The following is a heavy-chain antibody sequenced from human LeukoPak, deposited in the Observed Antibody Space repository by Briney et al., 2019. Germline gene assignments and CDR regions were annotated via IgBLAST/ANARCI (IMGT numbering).Heavy chain of an antibody. CDR1: GYTFTSYY. Sequence: ASVKVSCKASGYTFTSYYMHWVRQAPGQGLEWMGIINPSGGSTSYAQKFQGRVTMTRDTSTSTVYMELGSLRSEDTAVYYCARDWAIHVGAAWGQGTLVTVSS. V-gene: IGHV1-46*01. J-gene: IGHJ4*02. CDR3: ARDWAIHVGAA. CDR2: INPSGGST. D-gene: IGHD1-26*01.